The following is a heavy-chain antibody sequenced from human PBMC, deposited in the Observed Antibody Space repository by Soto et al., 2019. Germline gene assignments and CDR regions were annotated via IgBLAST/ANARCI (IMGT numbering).Heavy chain of an antibody. Sequence: QVQLVQSGAEVKKPGASVKVSCKASGYTFTSYGISWVRQAPGQGLEWMGWISAYNGNTNYAQKLQGRVTMPTDTSTSTAYMELRSLRSDDTAVYYCARAVVVPAAIGYYYYGMDVWGQGTTVTVSS. J-gene: IGHJ6*02. CDR1: GYTFTSYG. V-gene: IGHV1-18*01. CDR2: ISAYNGNT. CDR3: ARAVVVPAAIGYYYYGMDV. D-gene: IGHD2-2*01.